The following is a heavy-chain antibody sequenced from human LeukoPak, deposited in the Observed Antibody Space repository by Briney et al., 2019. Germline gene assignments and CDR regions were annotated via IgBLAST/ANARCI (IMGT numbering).Heavy chain of an antibody. V-gene: IGHV4-34*01. CDR2: IYNSGST. CDR3: VRAYDY. CDR1: GGSLSGSN. Sequence: PSETLSLTCAVYGGSLSGSNWSWIGRPPGRGLEWIGEIYNSGSTIYNPSLKGRVTISVDTSKNQLSLNLNSVTAADTAVYYCVRAYDYWGQGTLVTVSS. J-gene: IGHJ4*02.